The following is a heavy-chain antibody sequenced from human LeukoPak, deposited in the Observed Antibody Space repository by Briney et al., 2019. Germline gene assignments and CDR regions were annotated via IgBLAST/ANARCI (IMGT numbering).Heavy chain of an antibody. D-gene: IGHD1-26*01. CDR1: GGTFSSYA. V-gene: IGHV1-69*04. CDR3: ARAWEGQGVDY. CDR2: IIPILGIA. Sequence: SVKVSCKASGGTFSSYAIRWVRPAPGQGLEWMGRIIPILGIANYAQKFQGRVTITADKSTSTAYMELSSLRSEDTAVYYCARAWEGQGVDYWGQGTLVTVSS. J-gene: IGHJ4*02.